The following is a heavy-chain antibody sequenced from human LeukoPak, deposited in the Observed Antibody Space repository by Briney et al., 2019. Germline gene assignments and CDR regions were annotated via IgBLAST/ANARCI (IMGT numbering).Heavy chain of an antibody. CDR1: GGSISSGSYY. J-gene: IGHJ4*02. Sequence: SQTLSLTCTVSGGSISSGSYYWSWIRQPAGKGLEWIGRIYTSGSTNYNPSLKSRVTISVDTSKNQFSLKLSSVTAADTAVYYCASAYYDFWSGYHPISNFDYWGQGTLVTVSS. CDR3: ASAYYDFWSGYHPISNFDY. V-gene: IGHV4-61*02. D-gene: IGHD3-3*01. CDR2: IYTSGST.